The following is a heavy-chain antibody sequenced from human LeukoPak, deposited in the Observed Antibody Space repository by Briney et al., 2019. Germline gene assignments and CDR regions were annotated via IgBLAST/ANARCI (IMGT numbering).Heavy chain of an antibody. V-gene: IGHV4-39*01. J-gene: IGHJ2*01. D-gene: IGHD4-17*01. Sequence: SETLSLTCTVSGGSISSSSYYWGWLRQPPGKGLEWIGSIYYSGSTYYHRPHKSRVTISVDTSKNQFSLKLSSVTAADTAVYYCARHGPDYGDFGYWYFDLWGRGTLVTVSS. CDR3: ARHGPDYGDFGYWYFDL. CDR1: GGSISSSSYY. CDR2: IYYSGST.